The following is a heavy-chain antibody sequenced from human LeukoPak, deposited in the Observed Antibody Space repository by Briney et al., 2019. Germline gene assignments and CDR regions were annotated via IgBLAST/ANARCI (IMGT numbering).Heavy chain of an antibody. V-gene: IGHV4-39*01. CDR3: AANSADYNTLGSSYKV. CDR2: IYYSGST. Sequence: SETLSLTCTVSGGSISSSSYYWGWIRQPPGKGLEWIGSIYYSGSTYYNPSLKSRVTISVDTSKNQFSLKLNSVTAADAAVFYCAANSADYNTLGSSYKVWGQGTLVTVSS. CDR1: GGSISSSSYY. D-gene: IGHD3-10*01. J-gene: IGHJ4*02.